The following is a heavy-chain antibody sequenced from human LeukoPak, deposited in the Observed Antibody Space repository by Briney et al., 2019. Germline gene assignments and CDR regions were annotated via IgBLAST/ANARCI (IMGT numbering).Heavy chain of an antibody. CDR2: IYYSGST. V-gene: IGHV4-59*01. J-gene: IGHJ5*02. D-gene: IGHD5-24*01. Sequence: PSETLSLTCTVSGGSISSYYWSWIRQPPGKGLEWIGYIYYSGSTNYNPSLKSRVTISVDTSKNQFSLKLSSVTAADTAVYYCARDKDGYNDPWGQGTLVTVSS. CDR3: ARDKDGYNDP. CDR1: GGSISSYY.